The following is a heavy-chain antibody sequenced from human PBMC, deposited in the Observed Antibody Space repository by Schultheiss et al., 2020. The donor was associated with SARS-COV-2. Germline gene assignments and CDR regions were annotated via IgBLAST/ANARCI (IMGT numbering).Heavy chain of an antibody. J-gene: IGHJ5*02. CDR2: IDPRGGYT. CDR3: ARVDRDIVVVPAAASVVDP. D-gene: IGHD2-2*01. CDR1: GYTFINYH. V-gene: IGHV1-46*01. Sequence: ASVKVSCKASGYTFINYHLHWVRQAPGQGLEWMGIIDPRGGYTSYSQKHQDRITVTRDTSRSTVYMELSSLRSEDTAVYYCARVDRDIVVVPAAASVVDPWGQGTLVTVSS.